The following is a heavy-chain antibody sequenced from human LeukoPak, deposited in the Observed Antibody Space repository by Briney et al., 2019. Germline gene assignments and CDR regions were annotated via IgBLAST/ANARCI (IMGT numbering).Heavy chain of an antibody. V-gene: IGHV1-69*01. D-gene: IGHD3-3*01. CDR3: ARDSQDGLTIFGVVPDYYYMDV. Sequence: GASVKVSCKASGGTFSSYAISWVRQAPGQGLEWMGGIIPIFGTANYAQKFQGRVTITADESTSTAYMELSSLRSEDTAVYYCARDSQDGLTIFGVVPDYYYMDVWGRGTTVTVSS. CDR2: IIPIFGTA. CDR1: GGTFSSYA. J-gene: IGHJ6*03.